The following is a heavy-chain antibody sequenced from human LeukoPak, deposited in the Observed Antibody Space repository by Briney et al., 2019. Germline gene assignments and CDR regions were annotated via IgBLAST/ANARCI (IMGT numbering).Heavy chain of an antibody. CDR3: ARDRAYDFWSGLFDY. D-gene: IGHD3-3*01. CDR1: GFTFSSYS. Sequence: GGSLRLSCAASGFTFSSYSMNWVRQAPGKGLEWVSSISSSSSYIYYADSVKGRFTISRDNAKNSLYLQMNSLRAEDTAVYYCARDRAYDFWSGLFDYWGQGTLVTVSS. V-gene: IGHV3-21*01. CDR2: ISSSSSYI. J-gene: IGHJ4*02.